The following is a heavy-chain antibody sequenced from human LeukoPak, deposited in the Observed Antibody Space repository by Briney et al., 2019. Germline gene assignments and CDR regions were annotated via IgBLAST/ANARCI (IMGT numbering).Heavy chain of an antibody. J-gene: IGHJ4*02. CDR1: GFTFDDYA. CDR3: ARGTYSYGPLGY. V-gene: IGHV3-66*01. CDR2: IYSGGST. D-gene: IGHD5-18*01. Sequence: GGSLRLSCAASGFTFDDYAMHWVRQAPGKGLEWVSVIYSGGSTYYADSVKGRFTISRDNSKNMLYLQMNSLRDEDTAVYYCARGTYSYGPLGYWGQGTPVTVSS.